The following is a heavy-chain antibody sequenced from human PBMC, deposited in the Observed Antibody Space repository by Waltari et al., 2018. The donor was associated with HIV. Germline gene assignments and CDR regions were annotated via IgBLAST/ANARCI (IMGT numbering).Heavy chain of an antibody. Sequence: QLQLQESGPGLVKPSETLSLTCTVPGGSISSSSYYWGWIRQPPGKGLEWIGSIYYSGSTYYNPSLKSRVTISVDTSKNQFSLKLSSVTAADTAVYYCARERRPDAFDIWGQGTMVTVSS. CDR3: ARERRPDAFDI. V-gene: IGHV4-39*02. CDR1: GGSISSSSYY. J-gene: IGHJ3*02. CDR2: IYYSGST.